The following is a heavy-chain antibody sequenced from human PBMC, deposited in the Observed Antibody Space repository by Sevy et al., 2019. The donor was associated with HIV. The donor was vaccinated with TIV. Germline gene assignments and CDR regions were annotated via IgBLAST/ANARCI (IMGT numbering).Heavy chain of an antibody. D-gene: IGHD3-3*01. CDR3: AAKGGFWSGYQYFDS. CDR1: GLTFSNAW. Sequence: GGSLRLSCTASGLTFSNAWMNWVRQAPGKGLEWVGGIKSQSDGGTIDYAAPVKGRFTISRDDSKNTLFLQMNSLRSEDTAVYYCAAKGGFWSGYQYFDSWGQGTLVTVSS. J-gene: IGHJ4*02. CDR2: IKSQSDGGTI. V-gene: IGHV3-15*07.